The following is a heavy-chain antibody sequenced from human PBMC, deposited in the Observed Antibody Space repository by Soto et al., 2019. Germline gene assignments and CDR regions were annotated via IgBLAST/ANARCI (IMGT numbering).Heavy chain of an antibody. CDR2: ISYDGSIK. J-gene: IGHJ4*02. CDR3: AREWSTSGDLDY. D-gene: IGHD3-10*01. Sequence: ESGGGVVQPGMSLRLSCAASGFIFSSHSIQWVRQTPGKGLEWVAVISYDGSIKYYADSVRGRFTISRDNSKNTLYLQMNSLRPEDTALYYCAREWSTSGDLDYWGQGTLVIVSS. CDR1: GFIFSSHS. V-gene: IGHV3-30-3*01.